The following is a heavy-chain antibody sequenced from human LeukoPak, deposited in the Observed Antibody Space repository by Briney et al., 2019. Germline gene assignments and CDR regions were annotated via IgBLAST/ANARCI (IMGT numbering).Heavy chain of an antibody. J-gene: IGHJ2*01. CDR3: ARAGFVVAPGTHTDGWYFDL. CDR1: GGTFSSYA. Sequence: GSSVKVSCKASGGTFSSYAISWVRQAPGQGLEWMGGIIPIFGTANYAQKFQGRVTITTDESTSTAYMELSSLRSEDTAVYYCARAGFVVAPGTHTDGWYFDLWGRGTLVTVSS. V-gene: IGHV1-69*05. D-gene: IGHD2-2*01. CDR2: IIPIFGTA.